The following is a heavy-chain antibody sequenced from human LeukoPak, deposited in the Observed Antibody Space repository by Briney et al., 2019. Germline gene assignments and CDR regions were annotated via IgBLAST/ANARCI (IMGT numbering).Heavy chain of an antibody. D-gene: IGHD3-3*01. CDR1: GGSFSGYY. V-gene: IGHV4-34*01. J-gene: IGHJ4*02. Sequence: SETLSLTCAVYGGSFSGYYWSWIRQPPGKGLEWIGEINHSGSTNYNPSLKSRVTISVDTSKNQFSLKVSSVTAADTAVYYCARDLGYDFWSGYGYWGQGTLVTVSS. CDR2: INHSGST. CDR3: ARDLGYDFWSGYGY.